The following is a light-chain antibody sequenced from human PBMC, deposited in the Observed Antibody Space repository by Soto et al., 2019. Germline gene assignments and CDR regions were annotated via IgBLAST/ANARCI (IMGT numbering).Light chain of an antibody. CDR2: DAS. CDR3: QQLNSYPIT. CDR1: QTIRSS. V-gene: IGKV1-13*02. Sequence: MPMTQSPASPSASVGGIVNTACGASQTIRSSLNWYQQKPGKAPKIMIYDASSLDSGVPSRFSGSGSGTEFHLTIRSLQTEDFATYYCQQLNSYPITFGQGTRLE. J-gene: IGKJ5*01.